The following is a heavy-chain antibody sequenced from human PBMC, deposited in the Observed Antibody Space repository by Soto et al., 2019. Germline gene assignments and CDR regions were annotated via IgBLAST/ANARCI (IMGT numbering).Heavy chain of an antibody. CDR2: IYYSGST. Sequence: SETLSLTCTVSGGSISSYHWSWIRQPPGQGLEWIGYIYYSGSTKYNPSLKSRVTISVDTSKNQFSLKLSSVTAADTAVYYCARNGRDILTGYGLFDYWGQGTLVTVSS. D-gene: IGHD3-9*01. J-gene: IGHJ4*02. V-gene: IGHV4-59*08. CDR3: ARNGRDILTGYGLFDY. CDR1: GGSISSYH.